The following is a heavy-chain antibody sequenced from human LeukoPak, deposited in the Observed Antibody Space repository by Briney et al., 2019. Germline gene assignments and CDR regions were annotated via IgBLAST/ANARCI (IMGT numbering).Heavy chain of an antibody. CDR1: GFTFSSYA. V-gene: IGHV3-23*01. J-gene: IGHJ2*01. D-gene: IGHD6-19*01. CDR3: ARDSDTSGNHWFFDV. Sequence: GGSLRLSCAASGFTFSSYAMSWVRQAPGKGLEWVSAISGSCGSTYYADSVKGRFTISRDNSKNTLYLQIYTLTVVDTAIYYCARDSDTSGNHWFFDVWGRGTVVIVSS. CDR2: ISGSCGST.